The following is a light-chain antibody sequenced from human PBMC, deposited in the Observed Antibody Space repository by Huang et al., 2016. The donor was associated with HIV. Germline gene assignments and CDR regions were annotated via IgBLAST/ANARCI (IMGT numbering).Light chain of an antibody. CDR1: QSVRSSY. J-gene: IGKJ1*01. CDR2: GAC. Sequence: EIVLTQSPGTLSLSPGERATLSCRASQSVRSSYLAWYQQKPGQAPRLLIYGACRRATGIPDRFSGSGSGTDFTLTISRLEPEDFAVYYCQQYGSSRTFGQGTKVEIK. V-gene: IGKV3-20*01. CDR3: QQYGSSRT.